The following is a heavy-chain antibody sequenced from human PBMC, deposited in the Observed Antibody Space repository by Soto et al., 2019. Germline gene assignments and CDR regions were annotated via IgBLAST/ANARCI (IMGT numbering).Heavy chain of an antibody. Sequence: QVQLQESGPGVVKPSQTLSLTCTVSGGSFSSGDYYWSWVCQPPGKGLEWIGYIYYTGSTFNNPSLKSRVSISIDTSKTQFSLTLRSATAADTAVYYCARIHFGDEPSYYYYGMDVWGQGTTVTVSS. CDR2: IYYTGST. J-gene: IGHJ6*02. CDR1: GGSFSSGDYY. D-gene: IGHD4-17*01. V-gene: IGHV4-30-4*01. CDR3: ARIHFGDEPSYYYYGMDV.